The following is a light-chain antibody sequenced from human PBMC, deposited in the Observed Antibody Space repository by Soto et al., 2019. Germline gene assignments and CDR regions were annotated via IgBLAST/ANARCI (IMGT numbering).Light chain of an antibody. Sequence: EIVLTQSPGTLSLSPGERATLSCRASQSVNSNYLAWYQQKPGQAPRLLMYETSTRATGIPARFIGSGTGTEFTLTISSLQSEDFAVYFCQQYNDRPPWTFGQGTKVDIK. CDR3: QQYNDRPPWT. CDR2: ETS. V-gene: IGKV3-15*01. J-gene: IGKJ1*01. CDR1: QSVNSN.